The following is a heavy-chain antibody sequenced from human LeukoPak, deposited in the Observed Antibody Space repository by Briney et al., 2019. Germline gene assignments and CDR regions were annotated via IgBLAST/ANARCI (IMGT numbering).Heavy chain of an antibody. D-gene: IGHD6-19*01. Sequence: ASVKVSCKASGYTFTSYGISWVRQAPGQGLEWMGWISAYNGNTNYAQKLQGRATMTTDTSTSTAYMELRSLRSDDTAVYYCARMRQQWLVLGDWFDPWGQGTLVTVSS. J-gene: IGHJ5*02. CDR1: GYTFTSYG. CDR2: ISAYNGNT. CDR3: ARMRQQWLVLGDWFDP. V-gene: IGHV1-18*01.